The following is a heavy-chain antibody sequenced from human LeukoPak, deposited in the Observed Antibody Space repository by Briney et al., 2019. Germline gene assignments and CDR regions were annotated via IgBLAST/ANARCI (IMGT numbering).Heavy chain of an antibody. V-gene: IGHV1-18*01. D-gene: IGHD3-10*01. CDR3: ARDSARPYGSGSYYKRFDY. CDR1: GYTFTSYG. J-gene: IGHJ4*02. Sequence: ASVKVSSKASGYTFTSYGISWVRQAPGQGLEWMGWISAYNGNTNYAQKLQGRVTMTTDTSTSTAYMELRSLRSDDTAVYYCARDSARPYGSGSYYKRFDYWGQGTLVTVSS. CDR2: ISAYNGNT.